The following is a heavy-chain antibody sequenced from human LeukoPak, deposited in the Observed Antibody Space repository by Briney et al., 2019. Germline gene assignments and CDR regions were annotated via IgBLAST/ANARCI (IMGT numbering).Heavy chain of an antibody. CDR3: ARVDYHGTYYYYMDV. D-gene: IGHD3/OR15-3a*01. Sequence: PSETLSLTCTVSGYSISSGYYWGWIRQPPGKGLEWIGSIYHSGSTYYNPSLKSRVTISVDTSKNQFSLKLSSVTAADTAVYYCARVDYHGTYYYYMDVWGKGTTVTVSS. CDR2: IYHSGST. J-gene: IGHJ6*03. V-gene: IGHV4-38-2*02. CDR1: GYSISSGYY.